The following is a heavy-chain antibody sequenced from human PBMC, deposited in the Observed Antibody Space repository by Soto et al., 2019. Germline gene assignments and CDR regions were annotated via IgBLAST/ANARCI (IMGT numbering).Heavy chain of an antibody. Sequence: KPGGSLRLSCAASGFTFSSYSMNWVRQAPGKGLEWVSSISSSSSYVYYADSVKGRFTISRDNAKNSLYLQMNSLRAEDTAVYYCARDHGPYGDPGYDAFDIWGQGTMVTVSS. CDR3: ARDHGPYGDPGYDAFDI. D-gene: IGHD4-17*01. J-gene: IGHJ3*02. CDR2: ISSSSSYV. V-gene: IGHV3-21*01. CDR1: GFTFSSYS.